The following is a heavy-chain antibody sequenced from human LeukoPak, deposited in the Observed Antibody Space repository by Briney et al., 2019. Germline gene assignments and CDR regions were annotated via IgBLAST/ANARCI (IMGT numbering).Heavy chain of an antibody. Sequence: GGSLRLSCAASGFKFYDYGMSWVRQAPGKGLEWVSGINWNGGSTGYADSVKGRFTISRDNAKNSLFLQMNSLRAEDTALYYCARGATGTTFDYWGQGTLVTVSS. CDR3: ARGATGTTFDY. D-gene: IGHD1-1*01. V-gene: IGHV3-20*04. CDR2: INWNGGST. J-gene: IGHJ4*02. CDR1: GFKFYDYG.